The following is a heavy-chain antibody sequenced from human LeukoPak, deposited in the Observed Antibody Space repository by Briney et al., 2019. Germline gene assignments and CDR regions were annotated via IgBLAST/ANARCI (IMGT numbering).Heavy chain of an antibody. CDR1: GGSISSYY. V-gene: IGHV4-59*01. D-gene: IGHD3-9*01. Sequence: PSETLSLTCTVSGGSISSYYWSWIRQPPGKGLEWIGYIYYSGSTNYNPSLKSRVTISVDTSKNQFSLKLSSVTAADTAVYYCATQTYYDILTGSHGALDIWGQGTMVTVSS. J-gene: IGHJ3*02. CDR3: ATQTYYDILTGSHGALDI. CDR2: IYYSGST.